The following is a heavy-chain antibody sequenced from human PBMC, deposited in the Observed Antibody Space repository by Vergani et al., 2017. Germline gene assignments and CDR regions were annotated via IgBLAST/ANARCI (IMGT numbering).Heavy chain of an antibody. J-gene: IGHJ6*03. V-gene: IGHV3-7*01. CDR3: ARDHDDFWSGSPYRAYYYYYYYMDV. CDR2: IKQDGSEK. CDR1: GFTFSSYW. D-gene: IGHD3-3*01. Sequence: EVQLVESGGGLVQPGGSLRLSCAASGFTFSSYWMSWVRQAPGKGLEWVANIKQDGSEKYYVDSVKGRFTISRDNAKNSLYLQMNSLRAEDTAVYYCARDHDDFWSGSPYRAYYYYYYYMDVWGKGTTVTVSS.